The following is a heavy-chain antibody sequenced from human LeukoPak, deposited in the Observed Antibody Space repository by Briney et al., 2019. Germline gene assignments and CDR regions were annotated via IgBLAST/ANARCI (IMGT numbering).Heavy chain of an antibody. V-gene: IGHV4-39*01. CDR2: IYYSGST. CDR3: ARPVRGYYYYGMDV. J-gene: IGHJ6*02. CDR1: GGSISSSSYY. D-gene: IGHD3-10*01. Sequence: SETLSLTCTVSGGSISSSSYYWGWIRQPPGKGLEWIGSIYYSGSTHYNPSLKSRVTISVDTSKNQFSLKLSSVTAADTAVYYCARPVRGYYYYGMDVWGQGTTVTVSS.